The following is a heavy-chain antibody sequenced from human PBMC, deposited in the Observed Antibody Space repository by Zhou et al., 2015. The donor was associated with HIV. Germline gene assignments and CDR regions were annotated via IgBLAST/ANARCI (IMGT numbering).Heavy chain of an antibody. V-gene: IGHV1-18*01. CDR1: GYTFTNYG. CDR2: ISAYNGNT. Sequence: QVQLVQSGAEVKKPGASVRVSCKASGYTFTNYGISWVRQAPGQGLEWMGWISAYNGNTNFAQKLQGRVTMTTDTSTSTAYMELRSLRSDDTAVYYCARDRNYYGYGELVTPGGYWGQGTLGHRLL. D-gene: IGHD3-10*01. J-gene: IGHJ4*02. CDR3: ARDRNYYGYGELVTPGGY.